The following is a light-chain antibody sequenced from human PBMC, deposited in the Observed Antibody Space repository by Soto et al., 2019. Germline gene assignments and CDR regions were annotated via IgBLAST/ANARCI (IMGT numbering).Light chain of an antibody. CDR3: QQYESSRT. J-gene: IGKJ1*01. CDR2: GAS. V-gene: IGKV3-20*01. CDR1: QSVSSTF. Sequence: EIVLTQSPGTLSLTPRERATLSCRASQSVSSTFLAWYQQKPGQAPKVLIYGASTRATGIPDSFSGSASGTDFTLTISRLEPDGFEMYYCQQYESSRTFGQGTKVEMK.